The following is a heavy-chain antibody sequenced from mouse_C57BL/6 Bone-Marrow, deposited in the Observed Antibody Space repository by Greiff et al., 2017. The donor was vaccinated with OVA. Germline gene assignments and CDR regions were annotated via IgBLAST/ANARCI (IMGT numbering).Heavy chain of an antibody. V-gene: IGHV1-4*01. CDR2: INPSSGYT. D-gene: IGHD1-1*01. J-gene: IGHJ4*01. CDR3: AGSSHMDY. CDR1: GYTFTSYT. Sequence: VQLQQSGAELARPGASVKMSCKASGYTFTSYTMHWVKQRPGQGLEWIGYINPSSGYTKYNQKFKDKATLTADKSSSTAYMQLSSLTAEDSAVYYCAGSSHMDYWGQGTSVTVSS.